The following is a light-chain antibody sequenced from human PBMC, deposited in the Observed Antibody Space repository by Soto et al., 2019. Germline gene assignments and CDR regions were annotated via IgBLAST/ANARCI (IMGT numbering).Light chain of an antibody. CDR1: SSDVGGYNY. Sequence: QSALTQPASVSGSPGQSITISCTGTSSDVGGYNYVSWYQQHPGKAPKLLIYDVSNRPSGVSNRFSGSRSGNTASLTISGLQGEDEADYYCRSYTSSSTLMVFGGGSKLTVL. CDR3: RSYTSSSTLMV. CDR2: DVS. J-gene: IGLJ2*01. V-gene: IGLV2-14*01.